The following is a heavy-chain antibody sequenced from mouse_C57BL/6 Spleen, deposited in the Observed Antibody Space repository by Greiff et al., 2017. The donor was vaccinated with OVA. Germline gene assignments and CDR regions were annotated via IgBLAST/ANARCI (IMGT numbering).Heavy chain of an antibody. CDR1: GYTFTSYW. CDR3: ARKDYYRYFDV. D-gene: IGHD2-4*01. J-gene: IGHJ1*03. CDR2: IDPSDSYT. Sequence: VQLQQPGAELVKPGASVKLSCKASGYTFTSYWMQWVKQRPGQGLEWIGEIDPSDSYTNYNQKFKGKATLTVDTSSSTAYMQLSSLTSEDSAVYYCARKDYYRYFDVWGTGTTVTVSS. V-gene: IGHV1-50*01.